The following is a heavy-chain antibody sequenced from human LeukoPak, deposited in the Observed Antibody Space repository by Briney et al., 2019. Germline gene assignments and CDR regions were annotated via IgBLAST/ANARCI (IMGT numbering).Heavy chain of an antibody. V-gene: IGHV4-59*01. Sequence: SESLSLTCCVSNGSISNYLWSWIRQPPGKGLEWIGYIYQSSSTHYNPSLKGRVTMSGDTSKKQFSLKLTSLTAADTAVYFCARGQAGSLRLGTPGHYFDYWGQGTLVTVSS. D-gene: IGHD3-16*01. CDR1: NGSISNYL. CDR2: IYQSSST. CDR3: ARGQAGSLRLGTPGHYFDY. J-gene: IGHJ4*02.